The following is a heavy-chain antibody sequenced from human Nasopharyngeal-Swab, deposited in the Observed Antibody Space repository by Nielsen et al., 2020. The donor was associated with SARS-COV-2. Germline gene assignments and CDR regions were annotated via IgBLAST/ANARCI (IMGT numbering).Heavy chain of an antibody. CDR2: ISSSGSTI. Sequence: LSLTCAASGFTFSSYEMNWVRQAPGKGLEWVSYISSSGSTIYYADSVKGRFTISRDNAKNSLYLQMNSLRAEDTAVYYCARDTFGLGVVTGYGMDVWGQGTTVTVSS. CDR1: GFTFSSYE. V-gene: IGHV3-48*03. CDR3: ARDTFGLGVVTGYGMDV. J-gene: IGHJ6*02. D-gene: IGHD2-21*02.